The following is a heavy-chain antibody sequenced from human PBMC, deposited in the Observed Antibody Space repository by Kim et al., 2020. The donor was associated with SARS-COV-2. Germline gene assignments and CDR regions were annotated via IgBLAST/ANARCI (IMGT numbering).Heavy chain of an antibody. D-gene: IGHD2-15*01. CDR2: IIPILGIA. V-gene: IGHV1-69*02. J-gene: IGHJ6*02. Sequence: SVKVSCKASGGTFSSYTISWVRQAPGQGLEWMGRIIPILGIANYAQKFQGRVTITADKSTSTAYMELSSLRSEDTAVYYCAIYRYCSGGSCYAFYYYYGMDVWGQGTTVTVSS. CDR1: GGTFSSYT. CDR3: AIYRYCSGGSCYAFYYYYGMDV.